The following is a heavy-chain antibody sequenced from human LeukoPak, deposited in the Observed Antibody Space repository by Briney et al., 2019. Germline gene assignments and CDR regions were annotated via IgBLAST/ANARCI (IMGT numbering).Heavy chain of an antibody. CDR2: IYYSGST. V-gene: IGHV4-59*01. D-gene: IGHD2-2*01. Sequence: PSETLSLTCTVSGGSMSSYYWTWIRQPPGKGLEWIGYIYYSGSTNYNPSLKSRVTVSVDTSKNQFSLKLSSVTAADTAVYYCARVVPAAGGMDVWGQGTTVTVSS. CDR3: ARVVPAAGGMDV. CDR1: GGSMSSYY. J-gene: IGHJ6*02.